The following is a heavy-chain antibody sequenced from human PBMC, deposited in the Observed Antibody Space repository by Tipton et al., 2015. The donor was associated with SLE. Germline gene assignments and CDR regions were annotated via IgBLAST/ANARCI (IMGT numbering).Heavy chain of an antibody. V-gene: IGHV4-59*08. CDR2: VCNSVST. CDR1: GASVSSFC. D-gene: IGHD7-27*01. Sequence: TLSLTCTVSGASVSSFCWNWIRQSPGKGLEWIACVCNSVSTNYDPSLKSRGTISVDTSKNHFSLELTSVTAADTAVYFCALGAPWGSFDIWGQGTTVTVSS. CDR3: ALGAPWGSFDI. J-gene: IGHJ3*02.